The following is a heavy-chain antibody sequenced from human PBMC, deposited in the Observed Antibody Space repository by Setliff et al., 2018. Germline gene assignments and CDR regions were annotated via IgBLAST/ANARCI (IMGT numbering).Heavy chain of an antibody. CDR2: INHSGST. CDR1: GGSFTYYY. Sequence: PSETLSLTCAASGGSFTYYYWTWIRQPPGKGLEWIGEINHSGSTNYNPPLKSRVTISIDTSKNQFSLNLRSVTAADTAVYYCMRGRNIEARLLDSWGQGNLVTVSS. CDR3: MRGRNIEARLLDS. D-gene: IGHD6-6*01. J-gene: IGHJ4*02. V-gene: IGHV4-34*01.